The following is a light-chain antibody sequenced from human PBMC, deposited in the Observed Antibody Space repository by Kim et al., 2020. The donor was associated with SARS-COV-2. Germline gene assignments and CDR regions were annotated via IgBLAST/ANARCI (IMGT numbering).Light chain of an antibody. CDR3: HKYNSAPLT. CDR2: GSS. CDR1: QVIGNY. Sequence: PSGGDRLTITCRASQVIGNYLAWYQQKPGKLPKVLIYGSSTLQSGVPSRFSGSGSGTDFTLTISGLQREDVATYYCHKYNSAPLTFGQGTKVDIK. J-gene: IGKJ1*01. V-gene: IGKV1-27*01.